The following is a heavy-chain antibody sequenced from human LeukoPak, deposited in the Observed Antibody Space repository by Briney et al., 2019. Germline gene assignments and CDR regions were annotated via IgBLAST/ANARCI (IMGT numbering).Heavy chain of an antibody. CDR2: FYYSGST. CDR3: ASEQAGTYYFDY. J-gene: IGHJ4*02. CDR1: GGSISSSSYY. V-gene: IGHV4-39*07. Sequence: SETLSLTCTVSGGSISSSSYYWDWIRQPPGKGLEWIGTFYYSGSTYYNPSLKSRVTISLDTSKNQFSLKLSSVTAADTAVYYCASEQAGTYYFDYWGQGTLVTVSS. D-gene: IGHD3/OR15-3a*01.